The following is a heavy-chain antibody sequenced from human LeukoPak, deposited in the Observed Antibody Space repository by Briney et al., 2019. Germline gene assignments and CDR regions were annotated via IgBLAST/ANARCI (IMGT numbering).Heavy chain of an antibody. CDR2: VYYSGST. CDR1: GGSISSYY. J-gene: IGHJ4*02. Sequence: PSETLSLTCTVSGGSISSYYCSWIRQPPGKGLEWIGYVYYSGSTNYNPSLKSRVSILVDTSKNQFSLKLSSVTAADTAVYYCARRFDSSGYLDYWGQGTLVTVSS. CDR3: ARRFDSSGYLDY. D-gene: IGHD3-22*01. V-gene: IGHV4-59*08.